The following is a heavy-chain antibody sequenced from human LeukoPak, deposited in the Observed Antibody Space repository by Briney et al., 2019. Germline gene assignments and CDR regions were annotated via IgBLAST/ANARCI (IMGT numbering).Heavy chain of an antibody. CDR1: GYTFTSYD. J-gene: IGHJ4*02. D-gene: IGHD6-19*01. Sequence: GASVKVSCKASGYTFTSYDINWVRQATGQGLEWMGWMNPNSGNTGYAQKFQGRVTITRNTSISTAYMELSSLRSEDTAVYYCARGRYSSGWYENWGQGTLVTVSS. V-gene: IGHV1-8*03. CDR2: MNPNSGNT. CDR3: ARGRYSSGWYEN.